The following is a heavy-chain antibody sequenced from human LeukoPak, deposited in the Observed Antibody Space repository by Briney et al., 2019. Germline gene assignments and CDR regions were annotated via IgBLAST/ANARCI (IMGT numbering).Heavy chain of an antibody. J-gene: IGHJ6*03. Sequence: SETLSLTCTVSGGSISSYYWSWIRQPPGKGLEWIGYIYTSGSTNYNPSLKSRVTISVDTSKNQFSLKLSSVTAADTAVYCCARHNSYYYYMDVWGKGTTVTVSS. CDR2: IYTSGST. CDR1: GGSISSYY. V-gene: IGHV4-4*09. CDR3: ARHNSYYYYMDV.